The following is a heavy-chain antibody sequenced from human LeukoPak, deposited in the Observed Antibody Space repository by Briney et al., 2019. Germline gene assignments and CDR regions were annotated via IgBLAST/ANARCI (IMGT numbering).Heavy chain of an antibody. CDR1: GITFSDYY. CDR2: ISGNGSTK. CDR3: ARGGYCSNVVCYTSRSLDY. V-gene: IGHV3-11*01. D-gene: IGHD2-8*01. Sequence: PGGSLRLSCVASGITFSDYYMNWIRQAPGKGLEWVSYISGNGSTKYYADSVKGRFTISRDNAKNSLYLQMNSLRAEDTAVYYCARGGYCSNVVCYTSRSLDYWGQGTLVTVSP. J-gene: IGHJ4*02.